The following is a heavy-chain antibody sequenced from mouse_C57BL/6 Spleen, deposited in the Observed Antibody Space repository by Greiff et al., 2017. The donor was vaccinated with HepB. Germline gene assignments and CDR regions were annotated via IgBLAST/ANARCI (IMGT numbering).Heavy chain of an antibody. CDR2: IDPETGGT. D-gene: IGHD1-1*01. CDR1: GYTFTDYE. J-gene: IGHJ2*01. CDR3: TRHGSGYTYYFDY. V-gene: IGHV1-15*01. Sequence: QVQLQQSGAELVRPGASVTLSCKASGYTFTDYEMHWVKQTPVHGLEWIGAIDPETGGTAYNQKFKGKAILTADKSSSTAYMELRRLTSEDSAVYYCTRHGSGYTYYFDYWGQGTTLTVSS.